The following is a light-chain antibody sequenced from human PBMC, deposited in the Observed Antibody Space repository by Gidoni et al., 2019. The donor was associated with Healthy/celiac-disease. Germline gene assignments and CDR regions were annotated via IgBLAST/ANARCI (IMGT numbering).Light chain of an antibody. V-gene: IGKV3-15*01. CDR3: QQYSQWPIT. J-gene: IGKJ5*01. CDR2: GIS. Sequence: TQSPVTLSVSPGERATLSCRASQAVGSNYLAWYQQKPGQAPRLLIFGISTRATDIPDRFSGSGSGTEFTLTISSLQSEDDAVYYCQQYSQWPITFGQXTRLEIK. CDR1: QAVGSN.